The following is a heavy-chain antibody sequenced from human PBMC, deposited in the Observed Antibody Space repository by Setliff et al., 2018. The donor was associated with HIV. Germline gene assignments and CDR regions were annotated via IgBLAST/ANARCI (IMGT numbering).Heavy chain of an antibody. D-gene: IGHD7-27*01. CDR3: ARIPTGGAFDI. J-gene: IGHJ3*02. CDR1: GGTFTNSA. Sequence: SVKVSCKASGGTFTNSAIGWVRQAPGQGLEWMGAIVPILGIANCAQKFQGRVTITTDESTNTAYMELSSLRSEDTAVYYCARIPTGGAFDIWGQGTVVTVSS. V-gene: IGHV1-69*10. CDR2: IVPILGIA.